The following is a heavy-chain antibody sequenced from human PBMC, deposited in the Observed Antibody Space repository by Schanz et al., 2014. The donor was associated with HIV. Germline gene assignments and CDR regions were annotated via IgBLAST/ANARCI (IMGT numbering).Heavy chain of an antibody. CDR3: ARGRYSGSYYNS. V-gene: IGHV1-18*04. J-gene: IGHJ4*02. CDR1: GYTFSSYG. D-gene: IGHD1-26*01. Sequence: QVQLVQSGAEVKKPGASVKVSCKASGYTFSSYGISWVRQAPGQGLEWMGWISAYNGNTNYAQNLQGRVTMTTDTXXSTAYMELSSLRSEXTAVYYCARGRYSGSYYNSWGQGTPVIVSS. CDR2: ISAYNGNT.